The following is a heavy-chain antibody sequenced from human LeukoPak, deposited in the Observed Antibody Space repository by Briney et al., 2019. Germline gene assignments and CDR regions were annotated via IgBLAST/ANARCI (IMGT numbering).Heavy chain of an antibody. D-gene: IGHD3-22*01. V-gene: IGHV3-21*01. CDR1: GFTFSSYS. CDR3: ARDITMIVVVTSYFDY. Sequence: PGGSLRLSSAASGFTFSSYSMNWVRQAPGKGLEWVSSISSSSSYIYYADSVKGRFTISRDNAKNSLCLQMNSLRAEDTAVYYCARDITMIVVVTSYFDYWGQGTLVTVSS. J-gene: IGHJ4*02. CDR2: ISSSSSYI.